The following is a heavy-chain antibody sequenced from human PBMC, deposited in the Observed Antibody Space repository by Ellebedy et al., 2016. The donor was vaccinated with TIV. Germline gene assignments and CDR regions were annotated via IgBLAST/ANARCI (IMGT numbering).Heavy chain of an antibody. J-gene: IGHJ5*02. CDR1: GFIFSDYA. Sequence: GESLKISCATSGFIFSDYAISWVRQPPGKGLEWVSTICGRGESTFAPDPVKGRFTISSDFSKWTVYLQMTSPRVEDTAVYLWSTRGHGIGWFADWGQGTLVTVSS. CDR2: ICGRGEST. D-gene: IGHD1-14*01. CDR3: STRGHGIGWFAD. V-gene: IGHV3-23*01.